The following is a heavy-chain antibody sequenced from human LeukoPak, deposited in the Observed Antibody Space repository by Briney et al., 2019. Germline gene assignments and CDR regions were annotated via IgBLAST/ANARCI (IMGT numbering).Heavy chain of an antibody. CDR3: ARGAAAGTLARSNFDP. Sequence: SETLSLTCTVSGGSISSYYWSWIRQPAGKGLEWIGRIYTSGTTNYNPSLKSRVTTSVDTSKNQFSLILSSVTAADTAVYYCARGAAAGTLARSNFDPWGQGTLVTVSS. V-gene: IGHV4-4*07. CDR1: GGSISSYY. CDR2: IYTSGTT. J-gene: IGHJ5*02. D-gene: IGHD6-13*01.